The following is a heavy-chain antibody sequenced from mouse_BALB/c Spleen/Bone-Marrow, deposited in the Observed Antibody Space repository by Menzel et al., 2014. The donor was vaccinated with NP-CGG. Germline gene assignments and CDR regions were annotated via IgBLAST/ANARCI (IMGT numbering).Heavy chain of an antibody. Sequence: EVKLVESGGGLVKPGGSLKLSCAASGFTFSGYAMSWVRQGPEKRLEWVATISSGGSYIHYPDSVKGRFTISRDNAKNTLYLQMSSLRSEDTAIYYCARPDPWFAYWGQGTLVTVSA. CDR2: ISSGGSYI. V-gene: IGHV5-9-1*01. CDR1: GFTFSGYA. CDR3: ARPDPWFAY. J-gene: IGHJ3*01.